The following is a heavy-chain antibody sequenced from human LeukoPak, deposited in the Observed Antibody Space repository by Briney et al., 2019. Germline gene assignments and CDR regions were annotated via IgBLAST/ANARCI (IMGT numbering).Heavy chain of an antibody. J-gene: IGHJ6*03. CDR3: ARVKWELTTNYYYMDV. CDR1: GFTFDDYA. Sequence: PGGSLRLSCAASGFTFDDYAMHWVRQAPGKGLEWVSGISWNSGSIGYADSVKGRFTISRDNAKNSLYLQMNSLRAEDTAVYYCARVKWELTTNYYYMDVWGKGTTVTISS. V-gene: IGHV3-9*01. D-gene: IGHD1-26*01. CDR2: ISWNSGSI.